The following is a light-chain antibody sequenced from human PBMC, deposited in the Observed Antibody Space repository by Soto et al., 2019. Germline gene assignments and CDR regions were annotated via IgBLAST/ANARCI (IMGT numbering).Light chain of an antibody. CDR3: QQYGSSSIT. V-gene: IGKV3-20*01. J-gene: IGKJ5*01. Sequence: EIVLTQSPGTLSLSPRERGALCFRASRGGGGIYLAWYQQRPGQAPRLLIYGASNRATGIPVRFSGSGSGTDFTLTISGLEPEDFAIYYCQQYGSSSITFGQGTPLEIK. CDR1: RGGGGIY. CDR2: GAS.